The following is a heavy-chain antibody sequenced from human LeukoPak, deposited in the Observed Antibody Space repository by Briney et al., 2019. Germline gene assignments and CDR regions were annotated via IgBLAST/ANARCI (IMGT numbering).Heavy chain of an antibody. CDR3: AVSAAALFDP. J-gene: IGHJ5*02. CDR1: GGSISSGGYY. CDR2: IYHSGST. Sequence: SETLSLTCTVSGGSISSGGYYWSWIRQPPGKGLEWIGYIYHSGSTYYNPSLKSRVTISVDRSKNQFSLKLSSVTAADTAVYYCAVSAAALFDPWGQGTLVTVSS. V-gene: IGHV4-30-2*01. D-gene: IGHD6-6*01.